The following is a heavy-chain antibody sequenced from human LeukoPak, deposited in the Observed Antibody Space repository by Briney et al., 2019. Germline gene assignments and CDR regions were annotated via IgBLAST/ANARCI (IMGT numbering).Heavy chain of an antibody. V-gene: IGHV3-30*03. CDR3: ASNLGYCSSTSCYPDY. CDR1: GFTFSSYG. CDR2: ISYDGSNK. Sequence: GGSLRLSCAASGFTFSSYGMHWVRQAPGKGLEWVAVISYDGSNKYYADSVKGRFTISRDNSKNTLYLQMNSLRAEDTAVYYCASNLGYCSSTSCYPDYWGQGTLVTVSS. J-gene: IGHJ4*02. D-gene: IGHD2-2*01.